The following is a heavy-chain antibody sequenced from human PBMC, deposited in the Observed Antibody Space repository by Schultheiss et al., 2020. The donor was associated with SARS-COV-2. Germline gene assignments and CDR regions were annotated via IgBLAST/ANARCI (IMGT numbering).Heavy chain of an antibody. V-gene: IGHV4-61*05. CDR3: ARHLVDPSGGAHIVVDWFDP. Sequence: SQTLSLTCTVSGGSISSSSYYWGWIRQPPGKGLEWIGYIYYSGSTNYNPSLKSRVTISVDTSKNQFSLKLSSVTAADTAVYYCARHLVDPSGGAHIVVDWFDPWGQGTLVTVSS. CDR1: GGSISSSSYY. D-gene: IGHD2-2*01. J-gene: IGHJ5*02. CDR2: IYYSGST.